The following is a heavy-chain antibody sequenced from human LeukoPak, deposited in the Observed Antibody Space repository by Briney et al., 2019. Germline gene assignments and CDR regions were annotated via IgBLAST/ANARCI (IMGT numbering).Heavy chain of an antibody. CDR1: GYSFTSYW. V-gene: IGHV5-51*01. CDR3: ASHPSYSSGWYEGYY. J-gene: IGHJ4*02. Sequence: GESLKISCKGSGYSFTSYWIGWVRQMPGKGLEWMGILYPGDSDTRYSPSFQGQVTISADKSISTAYLQWSSLRASDTAMYYCASHPSYSSGWYEGYYWGQGTLVTVSS. D-gene: IGHD6-19*01. CDR2: LYPGDSDT.